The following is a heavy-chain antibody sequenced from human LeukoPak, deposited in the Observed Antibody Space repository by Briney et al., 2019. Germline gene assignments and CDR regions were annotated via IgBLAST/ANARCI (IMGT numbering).Heavy chain of an antibody. V-gene: IGHV4-34*01. Sequence: SETLSLTCAVYGGSFSGYYWSWIRQPPGKGLEWIGEINHSGSTNYNPSLKSRVTISVDTSKNQFSLKLSSVTAADTAVYYCARDSPYYYGSGSATYYMDVWGKETTVTISS. CDR1: GGSFSGYY. CDR2: INHSGST. J-gene: IGHJ6*03. D-gene: IGHD3-10*01. CDR3: ARDSPYYYGSGSATYYMDV.